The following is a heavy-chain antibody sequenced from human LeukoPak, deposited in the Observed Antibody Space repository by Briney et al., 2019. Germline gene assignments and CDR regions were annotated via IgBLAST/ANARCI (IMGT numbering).Heavy chain of an antibody. Sequence: SETLSLTCAVYGGSFSGYYWSWIRHPPGKGLEWSGEINHSGSTNYNPSLKSRVTISVDTSKNQFSLKLSSVTAADTAVYYCARAKLLWFRELLSYFDYWGQGTLVTVSS. V-gene: IGHV4-34*01. CDR1: GGSFSGYY. J-gene: IGHJ4*02. CDR3: ARAKLLWFRELLSYFDY. D-gene: IGHD3-10*01. CDR2: INHSGST.